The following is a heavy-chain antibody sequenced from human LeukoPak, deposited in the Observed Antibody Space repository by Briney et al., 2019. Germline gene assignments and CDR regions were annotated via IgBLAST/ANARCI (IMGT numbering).Heavy chain of an antibody. V-gene: IGHV4-4*07. CDR1: GGSISSYY. D-gene: IGHD2-15*01. Sequence: SETLSLTCTVSGGSISSYYWSWIRQPAGKGLEWIGRIYYSGSTNYNPSLKSRVTISVDTSKNQFSLKLSSVTAADTAVYYCARVSCSGGSCYFDYWGQGTLVTVSS. J-gene: IGHJ4*02. CDR2: IYYSGST. CDR3: ARVSCSGGSCYFDY.